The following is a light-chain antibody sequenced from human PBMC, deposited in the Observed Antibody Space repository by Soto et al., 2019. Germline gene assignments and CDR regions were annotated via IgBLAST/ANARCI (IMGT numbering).Light chain of an antibody. Sequence: QSALTQPASVSGSPGQSITISCTGASNDIGRYNYVSWFQQHPYKAPKLVIYEVSNRPSGVSHRFSGSKSGNTASLSISGLQAEDEADYYCSSYTSSSRWVFGGGTKVTVL. J-gene: IGLJ3*02. CDR1: SNDIGRYNY. CDR2: EVS. CDR3: SSYTSSSRWV. V-gene: IGLV2-14*01.